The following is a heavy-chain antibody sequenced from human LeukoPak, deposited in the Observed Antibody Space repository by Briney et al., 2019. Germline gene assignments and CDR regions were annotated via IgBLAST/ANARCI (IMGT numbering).Heavy chain of an antibody. CDR2: IIPILGIA. CDR1: GGTFSSYA. CDR3: ASEHGRFDY. V-gene: IGHV1-69*04. Sequence: ASVKVSCKASGGTFSSYAISWVRQAPGQGLEWMGRIIPILGIANYAQKFQGRVTITGDKSTSTAYMELSSLRSEDTAVYYCASEHGRFDYWGQGTLVTVSS. J-gene: IGHJ4*02.